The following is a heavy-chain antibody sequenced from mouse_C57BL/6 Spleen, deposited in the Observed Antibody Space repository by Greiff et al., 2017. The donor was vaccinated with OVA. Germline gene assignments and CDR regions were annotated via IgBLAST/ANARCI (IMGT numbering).Heavy chain of an antibody. D-gene: IGHD1-1*01. V-gene: IGHV1-47*01. Sequence: VKLMESGAELVKPGASVKMSCKASGYTFTTYPIEWMKQNHGKSLEWIGNFHPYNDDTKYNEKFKGKATLTVEKSSSTVYLELSRLTSDDSAVDDCAREGRYGSYYYFDYWGKGTTLTVSS. J-gene: IGHJ2*01. CDR2: FHPYNDDT. CDR1: GYTFTTYP. CDR3: AREGRYGSYYYFDY.